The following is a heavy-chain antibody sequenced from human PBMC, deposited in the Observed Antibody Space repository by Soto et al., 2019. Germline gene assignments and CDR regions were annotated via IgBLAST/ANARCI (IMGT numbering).Heavy chain of an antibody. Sequence: EVQLVESGGGLVKPGGSLRLSCAASGFTFSNAWMSWVRQAPGTGLEWVGRIKSKTDGGTTDYAAPVKGRFTISRDDSKNTLYLQMNSLKTEDTAVYYCTTLRYCTNGVCYPTPYYYYYYMDVWGKGTTVTVSS. J-gene: IGHJ6*03. V-gene: IGHV3-15*01. CDR2: IKSKTDGGTT. CDR3: TTLRYCTNGVCYPTPYYYYYYMDV. D-gene: IGHD2-8*01. CDR1: GFTFSNAW.